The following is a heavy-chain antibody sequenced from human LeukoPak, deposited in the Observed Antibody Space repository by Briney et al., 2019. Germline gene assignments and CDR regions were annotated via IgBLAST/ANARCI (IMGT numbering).Heavy chain of an antibody. Sequence: PSETLSLTCAVSGVSISSGGYSWSWIRQPPGKGLEWIGYIYHSGSTYYNPSLKSRVTISVDRSKNQFSLKLSSVTAADTAVYYCARDQYYFDYWGQGTLVTVSS. V-gene: IGHV4-30-2*01. CDR3: ARDQYYFDY. J-gene: IGHJ4*02. D-gene: IGHD2-2*01. CDR1: GVSISSGGYS. CDR2: IYHSGST.